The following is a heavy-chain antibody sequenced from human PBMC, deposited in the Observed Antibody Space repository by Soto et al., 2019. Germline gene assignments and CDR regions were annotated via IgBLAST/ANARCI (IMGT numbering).Heavy chain of an antibody. Sequence: SETLSLTCAVSGGYISSGGYSLSWIRQPPGKGLEWIGYIYHSGSTYYNPSLKSRVTISVDRSKNQFSLKLSSVTAADTAVYYCARETMTTVTLRGAFDIWGQGTMVTVS. D-gene: IGHD4-17*01. J-gene: IGHJ3*02. CDR2: IYHSGST. CDR1: GGYISSGGYS. CDR3: ARETMTTVTLRGAFDI. V-gene: IGHV4-30-2*01.